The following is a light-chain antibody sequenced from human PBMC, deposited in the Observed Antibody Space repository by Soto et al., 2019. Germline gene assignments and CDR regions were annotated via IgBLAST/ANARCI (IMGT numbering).Light chain of an antibody. CDR3: CSYTSSGTLYV. CDR1: SSNIGAGYD. J-gene: IGLJ1*01. V-gene: IGLV1-40*01. CDR2: EVS. Sequence: QSVLTQPPSVSGAPGQRVTISCTGSSSNIGAGYDVHWYQQHPGKAPKFLLYEVSNRPSGVSHRFSGSKSGNTASLTISGLQAEDEADYYCCSYTSSGTLYVFGTGTKLTVL.